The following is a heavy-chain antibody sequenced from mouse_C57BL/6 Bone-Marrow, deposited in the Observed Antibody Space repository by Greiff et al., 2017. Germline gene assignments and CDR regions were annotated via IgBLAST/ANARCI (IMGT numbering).Heavy chain of an antibody. CDR3: ATTVPTSYYFDD. CDR2: IDPSDSEP. CDR1: GYTFTSYW. J-gene: IGHJ2*01. D-gene: IGHD2-1*01. Sequence: QVQLQQPGAELVRPGSSVKLSCKASGYTFTSYWMHWVKQRPLKGLEWIGNIDPSDSEPHYNQNFKDKATLNVDKSSSTAYMQLSSLTSEDSAVYYCATTVPTSYYFDDWGKGTTLTVAS. V-gene: IGHV1-52*01.